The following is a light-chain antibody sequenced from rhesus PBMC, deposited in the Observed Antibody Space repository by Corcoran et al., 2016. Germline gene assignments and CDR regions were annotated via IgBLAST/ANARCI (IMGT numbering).Light chain of an antibody. CDR3: LQYSSSPFT. CDR1: QGISSW. J-gene: IGKJ3*01. CDR2: TAA. V-gene: IGKV1-22*01. Sequence: DIQMTQSPSSLSASVGDKVTITCRASQGISSWLAWYQQKQGKAPKLLVYTAASLQSGVPSRFSGCGSGTDFTLTISSLQPEDFATYYCLQYSSSPFTFGPGTKLDIK.